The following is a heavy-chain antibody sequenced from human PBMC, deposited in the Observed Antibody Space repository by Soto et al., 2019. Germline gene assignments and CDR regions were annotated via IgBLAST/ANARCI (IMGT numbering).Heavy chain of an antibody. Sequence: ASVKVSCKASGFTFTSSAVQWVRQARGQRLEWIGWIVVGSGNTNYAQKFQERVTITRDMSTSTAYMELSSLRSEDTAVYYCAASPKDYEYSSPLDYYYGMDVWGQGTTVTVSS. CDR2: IVVGSGNT. J-gene: IGHJ6*02. D-gene: IGHD6-6*01. CDR1: GFTFTSSA. CDR3: AASPKDYEYSSPLDYYYGMDV. V-gene: IGHV1-58*01.